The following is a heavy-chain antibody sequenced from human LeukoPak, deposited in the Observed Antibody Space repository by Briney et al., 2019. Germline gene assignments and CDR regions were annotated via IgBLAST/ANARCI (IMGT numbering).Heavy chain of an antibody. J-gene: IGHJ4*02. CDR3: ITDSTTPLYYYDSSGSPVDY. CDR2: IKSKTDGGTT. V-gene: IGHV3-15*01. CDR1: GFTYSNAW. Sequence: GGSLRLSCAASGFTYSNAWMNWVRQAPGKGLEWVGRIKSKTDGGTTDYAAPVKGRFTISGDDSKTTLYLQMNSLKTEDTAVYFCITDSTTPLYYYDSSGSPVDYWGQGTLVTVSS. D-gene: IGHD3-22*01.